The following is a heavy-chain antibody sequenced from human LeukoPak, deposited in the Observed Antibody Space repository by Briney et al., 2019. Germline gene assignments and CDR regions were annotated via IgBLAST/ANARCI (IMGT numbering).Heavy chain of an antibody. CDR2: IKSKTDGGTT. CDR1: GFTFSNAW. CDR3: TTDPDYVWGSYRQNY. Sequence: GGSLRLSCAASGFTFSNAWMSWVRQAPGKGLEWVGRIKSKTDGGTTDYAAPVKGRFTISRDDSKNTLYLQMNSLKTEDTAVYYCTTDPDYVWGSYRQNYWGQGTLVTVSS. D-gene: IGHD3-16*02. V-gene: IGHV3-15*01. J-gene: IGHJ4*02.